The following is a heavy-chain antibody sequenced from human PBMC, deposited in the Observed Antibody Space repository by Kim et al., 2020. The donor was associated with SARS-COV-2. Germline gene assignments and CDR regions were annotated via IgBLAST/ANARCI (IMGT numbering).Heavy chain of an antibody. J-gene: IGHJ4*02. CDR2: INTNTGNP. CDR1: GYTFTSYA. Sequence: ASVKVSCKASGYTFTSYAMNWVRQAPGQGLEWMGWINTNTGNPTYAQGFTGRFVFSLDTSVSTAYLQISSLKAEDTAVYYCARAGRTNDFWSGYYTQPLDYWGQGTLVTVSS. CDR3: ARAGRTNDFWSGYYTQPLDY. V-gene: IGHV7-4-1*02. D-gene: IGHD3-3*01.